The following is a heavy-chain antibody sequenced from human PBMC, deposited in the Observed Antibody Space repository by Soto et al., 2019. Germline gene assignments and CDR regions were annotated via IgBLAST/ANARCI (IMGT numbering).Heavy chain of an antibody. CDR2: IIPIFGTA. V-gene: IGHV1-69*13. Sequence: ASVKVSCKASGGTFSSYAISWVRQAPGQGLEWMGGIIPIFGTANYAQKFQGRVTITADESTSTAYMELSSLRSEDTAVYYCASSHYSGSSDYWGQGTLVTAPQ. CDR1: GGTFSSYA. J-gene: IGHJ4*02. D-gene: IGHD1-26*01. CDR3: ASSHYSGSSDY.